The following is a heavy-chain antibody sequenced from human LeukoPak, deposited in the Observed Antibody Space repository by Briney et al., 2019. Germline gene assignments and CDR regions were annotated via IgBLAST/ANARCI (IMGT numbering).Heavy chain of an antibody. J-gene: IGHJ4*02. CDR2: INPNSGGT. Sequence: ASVKVSCKASGYTFTGYYIHWVRQAPGQGLEWMGWINPNSGGTNYAQKLQGRVTMTRDTSISTAYMELSRLRSDDTAVYYCARVGEYGSGSYLLYWGQGTLVTVSS. D-gene: IGHD3-10*01. V-gene: IGHV1-2*02. CDR3: ARVGEYGSGSYLLY. CDR1: GYTFTGYY.